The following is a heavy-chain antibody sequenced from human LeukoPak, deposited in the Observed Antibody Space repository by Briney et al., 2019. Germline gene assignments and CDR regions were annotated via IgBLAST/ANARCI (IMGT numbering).Heavy chain of an antibody. D-gene: IGHD3-9*01. CDR3: ARGRGGYDILTGYFYFDY. CDR2: IIPIFGTA. CDR1: GGTFSSYA. V-gene: IGHV1-69*05. Sequence: SVKVSCKASGGTFSSYAISWVRQAPGQGLEWMGGIIPIFGTANYAQKFQGRVTITTDESTSTAYMELSSLRSEDTAVYYCARGRGGYDILTGYFYFDYWGQGTLVTVSS. J-gene: IGHJ4*02.